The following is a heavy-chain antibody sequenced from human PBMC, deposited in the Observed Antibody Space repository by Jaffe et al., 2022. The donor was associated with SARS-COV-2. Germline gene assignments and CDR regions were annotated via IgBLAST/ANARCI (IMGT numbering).Heavy chain of an antibody. CDR3: AKPIYDILTGYYNEDY. V-gene: IGHV3-23*04. CDR2: ISGGDGST. CDR1: GFIFSSYA. D-gene: IGHD3-9*01. J-gene: IGHJ4*02. Sequence: EVQLVESGGGLVQPGGSLRLSCAASGFIFSSYAMSWVRQAPGKGLEWVSAISGGDGSTYYADSVKGRFTISRDNSKNTLYLQMNSLRAEDTAVYYCAKPIYDILTGYYNEDYWGQGTLVTVSS.